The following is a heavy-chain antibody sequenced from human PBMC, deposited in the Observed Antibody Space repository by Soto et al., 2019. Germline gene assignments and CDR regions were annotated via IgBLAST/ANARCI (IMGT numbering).Heavy chain of an antibody. D-gene: IGHD6-19*01. CDR1: GFTFSDYY. CDR2: ISSSGSTI. CDR3: ARDTPPTEWLVPLFDY. Sequence: GGSLRLSCAASGFTFSDYYMSWIRQAPGKGLEWVSYISSSGSTIYYADSVKGRFTISRDNAKNSLYLQMNSLRAEDTAVYYCARDTPPTEWLVPLFDYWGQGTLVTVSS. V-gene: IGHV3-11*01. J-gene: IGHJ4*02.